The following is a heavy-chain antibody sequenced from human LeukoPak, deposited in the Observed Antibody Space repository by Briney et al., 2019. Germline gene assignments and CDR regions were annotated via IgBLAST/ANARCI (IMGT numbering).Heavy chain of an antibody. D-gene: IGHD6-19*01. J-gene: IGHJ4*02. V-gene: IGHV1-2*02. CDR2: INPNSGGT. CDR1: GYTFTGYY. Sequence: GASVKVSCKASGYTFTGYYMHWVRQAPGQGLEWMGWINPNSGGTNYAQKFQGRVTMTRDTPISTAYMELSRLRSDDTAVYYCARDLRWLVLGGLIDYWGQGTLVTVSS. CDR3: ARDLRWLVLGGLIDY.